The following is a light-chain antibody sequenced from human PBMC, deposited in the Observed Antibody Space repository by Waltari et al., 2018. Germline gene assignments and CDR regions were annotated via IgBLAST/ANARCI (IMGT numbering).Light chain of an antibody. CDR1: QRIRTY. CDR3: QQSYSGPYT. V-gene: IGKV1-39*01. J-gene: IGKJ2*01. Sequence: DIQMTQSPSALSASVGDRVNITCRASQRIRTYLNWYLQIPGKAPKLLIYAASNLQGGVPSRFSGSGSGTDFTLTISSLQPEDFATYHCQQSYSGPYTFGQGTKLQIK. CDR2: AAS.